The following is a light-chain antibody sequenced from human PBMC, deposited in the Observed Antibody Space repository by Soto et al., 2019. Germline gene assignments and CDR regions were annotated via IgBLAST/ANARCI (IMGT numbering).Light chain of an antibody. J-gene: IGKJ1*01. CDR1: QSISGW. CDR3: QQYNSYSQP. Sequence: DIEMAQSLATLSAFVGDRVTITCCASQSISGWLALYQQKPGKAPKLLIYDASSLERGVPSRFIGIGSVTEFTLTISSLQPDDFANYDCQQYNSYSQPFGQGIKVDIK. V-gene: IGKV1-5*01. CDR2: DAS.